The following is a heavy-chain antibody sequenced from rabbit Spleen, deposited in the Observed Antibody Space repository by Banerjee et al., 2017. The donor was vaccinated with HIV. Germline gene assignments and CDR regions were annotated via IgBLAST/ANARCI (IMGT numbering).Heavy chain of an antibody. CDR3: ARDTSSSFSSYGMDL. D-gene: IGHD1-1*01. CDR1: GVSFSGDSY. CDR2: IDAGSSGFT. V-gene: IGHV1S40*01. Sequence: QSLEESGGELVKPGASLTLTCIASGVSFSGDSYMCWVRQAPGKGLEWIACIDAGSSGFTYFANWAKGRFTISKTSSTTVTLQMTSLTAADTATYFCARDTSSSFSSYGMDLWGPGTLVTVS. J-gene: IGHJ6*01.